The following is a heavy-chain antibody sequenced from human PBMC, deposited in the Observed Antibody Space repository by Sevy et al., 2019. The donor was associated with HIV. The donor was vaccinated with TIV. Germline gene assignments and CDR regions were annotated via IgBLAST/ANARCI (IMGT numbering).Heavy chain of an antibody. CDR1: GFTFSSYW. CDR3: AREVDGWYFHY. CDR2: IKQDGSEK. D-gene: IGHD6-19*01. Sequence: GSLRLSCAASGFTFSSYWMSWVRQAPGKGLEWVANIKQDGSEKYYVDSVKGRFTISRDNAKNSLYLQMNSLRAEDTALYYCAREVDGWYFHYWGQGTLVTVSS. V-gene: IGHV3-7*03. J-gene: IGHJ4*02.